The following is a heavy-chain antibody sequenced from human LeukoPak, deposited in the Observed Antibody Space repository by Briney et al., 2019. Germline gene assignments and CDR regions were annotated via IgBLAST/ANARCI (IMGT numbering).Heavy chain of an antibody. J-gene: IGHJ4*02. CDR3: ARPAPEYGSGSDY. CDR2: IYYSGST. Sequence: SETLSLTCTVSGGSISSSSYYWGWIRQPPGKGLEWIGSIYYSGSTYYNPSLKSRVTISVDTSKNQFSLKLSSVTAADTAVYYCARPAPEYGSGSDYWGQGTLVTVSS. V-gene: IGHV4-39*01. CDR1: GGSISSSSYY. D-gene: IGHD3-10*01.